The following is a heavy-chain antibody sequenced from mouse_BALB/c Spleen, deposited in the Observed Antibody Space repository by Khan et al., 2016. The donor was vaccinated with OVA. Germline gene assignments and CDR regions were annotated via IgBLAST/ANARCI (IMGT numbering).Heavy chain of an antibody. CDR2: IWGGGGT. J-gene: IGHJ4*01. Sequence: VQLQESGHGLVAPPQSLSITCTVSGFSLSRYNIHWVRQPPGKGLEWLGMIWGGGGTDYNSTLKSRLSIRKDNSKSQVLLKMNSLQTDDTAMYFCARAYYRYDGYYAMDYWGQGTSVTVSS. V-gene: IGHV2-6-4*01. CDR3: ARAYYRYDGYYAMDY. D-gene: IGHD2-14*01. CDR1: GFSLSRYN.